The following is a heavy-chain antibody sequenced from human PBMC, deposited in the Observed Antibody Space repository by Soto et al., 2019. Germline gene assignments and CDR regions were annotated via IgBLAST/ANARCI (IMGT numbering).Heavy chain of an antibody. J-gene: IGHJ4*02. Sequence: QVQLVQSGAEVKKPGASVKVSCKASGYTFTSNYISWVRQAPGRGLEWMGWISAYNGNTNYAQKLQGRVTMTTDTSTSTADMELRSLRSDATAVYYCARDLPPVDSWGQGTVITVSS. V-gene: IGHV1-18*01. CDR1: GYTFTSNY. CDR3: ARDLPPVDS. CDR2: ISAYNGNT.